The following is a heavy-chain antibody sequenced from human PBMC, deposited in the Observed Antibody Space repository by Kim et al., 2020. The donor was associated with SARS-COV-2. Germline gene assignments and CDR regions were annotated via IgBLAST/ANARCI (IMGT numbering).Heavy chain of an antibody. CDR2: IRSKANSYAT. Sequence: GGSLRLSCAAFGFTFSGSTLHWVRQASGKGLEWVGRIRSKANSYATAYAASVKGRFTISRDDSKNTAYLQMNSRKTEDTAVYYCTRVNPIAGGWYDAFDIWGQGTMVTVSS. J-gene: IGHJ3*02. V-gene: IGHV3-73*01. CDR3: TRVNPIAGGWYDAFDI. CDR1: GFTFSGST. D-gene: IGHD6-19*01.